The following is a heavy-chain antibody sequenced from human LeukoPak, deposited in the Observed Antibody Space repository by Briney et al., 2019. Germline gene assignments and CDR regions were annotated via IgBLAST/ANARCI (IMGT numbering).Heavy chain of an antibody. CDR2: IYSGGSI. Sequence: GGSLRLSCAASGFTFSSYSMNWVRQAPGKGLEWVSVIYSGGSIYHADSVKGRFTISRDNSKNTLYLQMNSLRAEDTAVYYCARVQGSGYDFEYFDYWGQGTLVTVSS. J-gene: IGHJ4*02. D-gene: IGHD5-12*01. CDR1: GFTFSSYS. CDR3: ARVQGSGYDFEYFDY. V-gene: IGHV3-66*01.